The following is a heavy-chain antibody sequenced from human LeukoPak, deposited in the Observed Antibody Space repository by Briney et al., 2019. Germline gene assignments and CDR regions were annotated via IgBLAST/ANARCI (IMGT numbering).Heavy chain of an antibody. CDR1: GGSFSGYY. D-gene: IGHD2-21*02. CDR3: ARRNCGGDCYLGTNWFDP. J-gene: IGHJ5*02. Sequence: SETLSLTCAVYGGSFSGYYWSWIRQPPGKGLEWIGEINHSGSTNYNPSLKSRVTISVDTSKNQFSLKLSSVTAADTAVYYCARRNCGGDCYLGTNWFDPWGQGTLVTVSS. CDR2: INHSGST. V-gene: IGHV4-34*01.